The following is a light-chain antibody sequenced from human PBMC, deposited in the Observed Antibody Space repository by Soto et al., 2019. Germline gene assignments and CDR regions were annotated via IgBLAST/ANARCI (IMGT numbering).Light chain of an antibody. CDR1: SRDISTYGY. CDR2: EVN. CDR3: FSYTSTSSHV. J-gene: IGLJ1*01. Sequence: QSALAQPASLTGSPRQSITSSITGPSRDISTYGYVSWSQQHPGKATKLMISEVNNRSSGVSNRFSGSKSGNTAYLTISGLQVEDEAEYFCFSYTSTSSHVFGTGTKVTGL. V-gene: IGLV2-14*01.